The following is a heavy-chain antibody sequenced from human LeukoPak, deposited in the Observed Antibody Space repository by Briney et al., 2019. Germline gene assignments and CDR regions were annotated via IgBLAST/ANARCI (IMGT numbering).Heavy chain of an antibody. CDR3: ARGVVPAALYWYFDL. V-gene: IGHV3-7*03. CDR2: IKQDGSEK. J-gene: IGHJ2*01. Sequence: GGSLRLSRAASGFTFSSYWMSWVRQAPGKGLEWVANIKQDGSEKYYVDSVKGRFTISRDNAKNSLYLQMNSLRTEDTALYHCARGVVPAALYWYFDLWGRGTLVTVSS. D-gene: IGHD2-2*01. CDR1: GFTFSSYW.